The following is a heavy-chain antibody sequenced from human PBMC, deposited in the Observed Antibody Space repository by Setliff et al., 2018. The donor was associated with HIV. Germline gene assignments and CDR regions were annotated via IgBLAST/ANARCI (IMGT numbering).Heavy chain of an antibody. D-gene: IGHD3-22*01. CDR1: GGSISSSGYY. V-gene: IGHV4-39*01. J-gene: IGHJ4*02. Sequence: PSETLSLTCTVSGGSISSSGYYWGWIRQPPGKGLEWIGSIYYSGSTYYNPSLKSRVTISVDTSKNQFSLKLSSVTAADTAVYYCARGTDETIVPSSPKYFDFWGQGSLVTVS. CDR3: ARGTDETIVPSSPKYFDF. CDR2: IYYSGST.